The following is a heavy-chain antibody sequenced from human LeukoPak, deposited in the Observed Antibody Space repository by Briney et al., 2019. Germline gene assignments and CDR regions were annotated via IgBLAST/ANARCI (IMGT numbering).Heavy chain of an antibody. J-gene: IGHJ4*02. CDR3: AKHYMGSSYNRGCDC. D-gene: IGHD3-10*01. V-gene: IGHV4-4*07. Sequence: PSETLSLTCTVSGGSINAFYWSVIRQPAGKGLEWIGRVYSTGSANYNPSLKSRVTISVDTSKNQFSLKLSSVTAADTAVYYCAKHYMGSSYNRGCDCWGQGTQVTVSS. CDR2: VYSTGSA. CDR1: GGSINAFY.